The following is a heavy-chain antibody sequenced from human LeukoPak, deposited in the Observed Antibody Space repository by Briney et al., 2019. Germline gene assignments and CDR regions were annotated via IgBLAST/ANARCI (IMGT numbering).Heavy chain of an antibody. V-gene: IGHV4-59*08. Sequence: ETSETLSLTCTVSGGSISSYYWSWIRQPPGKGLEWIGYIYYSGSTNYNPSLKSRVTISVDTSKNQFSLKLSSVTAADTAVYYCARQYRGDILTGYWRSYYFDYWGQGTLVTVSS. CDR1: GGSISSYY. CDR3: ARQYRGDILTGYWRSYYFDY. J-gene: IGHJ4*02. D-gene: IGHD3-9*01. CDR2: IYYSGST.